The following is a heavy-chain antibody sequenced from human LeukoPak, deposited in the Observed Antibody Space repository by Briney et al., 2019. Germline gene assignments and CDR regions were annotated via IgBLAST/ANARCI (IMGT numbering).Heavy chain of an antibody. CDR1: GYTFTSYY. Sequence: ASVKVSCKASGYTFTSYYMHWVRQAPGQGLEWMGVFIPVLGTANSTQNFQGRVTMTRDTSIRTVYMELSRLRSDDTAVYYCANTYALGNYYKGGFDPWGQGTLVTVSS. D-gene: IGHD3-10*01. V-gene: IGHV1-2*02. CDR2: FIPVLGTA. CDR3: ANTYALGNYYKGGFDP. J-gene: IGHJ5*02.